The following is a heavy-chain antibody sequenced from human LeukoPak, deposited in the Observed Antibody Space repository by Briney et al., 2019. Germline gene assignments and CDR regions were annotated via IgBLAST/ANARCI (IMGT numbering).Heavy chain of an antibody. J-gene: IGHJ4*02. CDR1: GFTFSSYS. D-gene: IGHD2-15*01. CDR3: AKQLGYCSDGSCYFPY. CDR2: ISSSSSYI. V-gene: IGHV3-21*04. Sequence: GGSLRLSCAASGFTFSSYSMNWVRQAPGKGLEWVSSISSSSSYIYYADSVQGRFTISRDNSKSTLCLQMNSLRAEDTAVYYCAKQLGYCSDGSCYFPYWGQGTLVTVYS.